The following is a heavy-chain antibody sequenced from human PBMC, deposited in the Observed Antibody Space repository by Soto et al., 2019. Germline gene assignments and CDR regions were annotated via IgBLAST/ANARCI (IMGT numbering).Heavy chain of an antibody. Sequence: ASVKVSCKASGYTFSDFDINWLRQAAGQGPEWMGWMNAKSGDTFSAQRLQGKFNMTWDTSLSTAYMEVGSLTSDDAAIYYCARGNHFNYAGFDVWGQGITVTVSS. CDR1: GYTFSDFD. CDR2: MNAKSGDT. V-gene: IGHV1-8*01. CDR3: ARGNHFNYAGFDV. J-gene: IGHJ6*02. D-gene: IGHD3-16*01.